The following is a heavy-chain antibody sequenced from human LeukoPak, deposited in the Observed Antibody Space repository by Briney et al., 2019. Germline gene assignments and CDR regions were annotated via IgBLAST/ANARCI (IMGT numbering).Heavy chain of an antibody. J-gene: IGHJ4*02. CDR1: GFTFSSYA. V-gene: IGHV3-30*18. D-gene: IGHD4-17*01. Sequence: PGGSLRLSCAASGFTFSSYAMSWVRQAPGKGLEWVAVISYDGSNKYYADSVKGRFTISRDNSKNTLYLQMNSLRAEDTAVYYCAKGMGPISYGDHYFDYWGQGTLVTVSS. CDR2: ISYDGSNK. CDR3: AKGMGPISYGDHYFDY.